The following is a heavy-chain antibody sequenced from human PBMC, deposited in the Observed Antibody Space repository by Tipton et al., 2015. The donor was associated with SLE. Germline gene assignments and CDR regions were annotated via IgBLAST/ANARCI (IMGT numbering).Heavy chain of an antibody. V-gene: IGHV4-31*02. J-gene: IGHJ3*02. D-gene: IGHD1-26*01. CDR2: ISYHGDA. Sequence: LRLSCTVSGGTLNRDGYFWNWIRQSPGTGLEWIGSISYHGDANHNPSLRRRLTLSIDISENPFSLSLTSLTAADSALYFCARDPGERSFERWGQGAMVTISS. CDR1: GGTLNRDGYF. CDR3: ARDPGERSFER.